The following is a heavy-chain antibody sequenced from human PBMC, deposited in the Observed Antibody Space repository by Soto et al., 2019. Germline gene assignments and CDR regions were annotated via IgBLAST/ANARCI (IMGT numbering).Heavy chain of an antibody. V-gene: IGHV3-30-3*01. Sequence: SCASCKLTLNSYVMSWACKAKGKGLEWVAVISYDGTTTYYADSVKGRFTFSRDNSKDTLYLQMNSLGPGDRAVYYCARARTKTVSYPPGYSGQRTLVTLYS. CDR1: KLTLNSYV. CDR2: ISYDGTTT. D-gene: IGHD2-21*02. J-gene: IGHJ4*02. CDR3: ARARTKTVSYPPGY.